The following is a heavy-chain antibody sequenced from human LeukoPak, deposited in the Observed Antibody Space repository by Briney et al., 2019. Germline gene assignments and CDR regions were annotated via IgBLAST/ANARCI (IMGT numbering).Heavy chain of an antibody. V-gene: IGHV1-2*02. CDR1: GYTFTGYY. D-gene: IGHD1-26*01. CDR2: INPNSGGT. CDR3: ARESDSGSYFDY. J-gene: IGHJ4*02. Sequence: ASVKVSCKASGYTFTGYYMHWVRQAPGQGLEWMGWINPNSGGTNYAQKFQGRVTMTRGTSIRTVYMELSRLRSDDTAVYYCARESDSGSYFDYWGQGTLVTVSS.